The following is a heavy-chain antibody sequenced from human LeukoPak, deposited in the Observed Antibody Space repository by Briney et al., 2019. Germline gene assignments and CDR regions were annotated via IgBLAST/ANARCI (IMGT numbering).Heavy chain of an antibody. CDR1: GFTFSSYS. Sequence: GGSLRLSCAASGFTFSSYSMNWVRQAPGKGLEWVANIKQDGSEKYYVDSVKGRFTISRDNAKNSLYLQMNSLRAEDTAVYYCARVSARTPNWFDPWGQGTLVTVSS. CDR2: IKQDGSEK. CDR3: ARVSARTPNWFDP. J-gene: IGHJ5*02. V-gene: IGHV3-7*01. D-gene: IGHD6-6*01.